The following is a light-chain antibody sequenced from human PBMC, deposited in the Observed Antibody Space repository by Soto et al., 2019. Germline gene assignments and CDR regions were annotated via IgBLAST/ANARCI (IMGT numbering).Light chain of an antibody. CDR2: GNR. V-gene: IGLV1-40*01. CDR3: QAYVDSLTAFV. Sequence: QSVLTQPPSVSGAPGQRVTISCTGNNSNLGAGYDVHWYQQLPGAAPKLGIFGNRNRASGVPERFSGSKSGTSAALAITGLQAEDEADYYCQAYVDSLTAFVFGGGTKLTVL. CDR1: NSNLGAGYD. J-gene: IGLJ3*02.